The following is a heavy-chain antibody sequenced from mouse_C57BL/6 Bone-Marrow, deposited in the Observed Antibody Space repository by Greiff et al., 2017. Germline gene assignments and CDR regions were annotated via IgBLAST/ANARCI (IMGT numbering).Heavy chain of an antibody. CDR3: TIPSYYYGSSYNAMDY. CDR1: GFTFSDAW. V-gene: IGHV6-6*01. CDR2: IRNKANNHAT. Sequence: EVKLVESGGGLVQPGGSMKLSCAASGFTFSDAWMDWVRQSPETGLEWVAEIRNKANNHATYYAESVKGRFTISRDDSKSSVYLQMNSLRAEDTGIYYCTIPSYYYGSSYNAMDYWGQGTSVTVSS. J-gene: IGHJ4*01. D-gene: IGHD1-1*01.